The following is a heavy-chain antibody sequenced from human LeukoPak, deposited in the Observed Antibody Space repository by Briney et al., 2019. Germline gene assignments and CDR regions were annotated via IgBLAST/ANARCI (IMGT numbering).Heavy chain of an antibody. CDR3: ARARFWSGPSFLRLDP. J-gene: IGHJ5*02. D-gene: IGHD3-3*01. CDR2: IYTSGST. Sequence: PSETLSLTCTVSGGSISSGSYYWSWIRQPAGKGLEWIGRIYTSGSTNYNPSLKSRVTISVDTSKNQFSLKLSSVTAADTAVYYCARARFWSGPSFLRLDPWGQGTLVTVSS. CDR1: GGSISSGSYY. V-gene: IGHV4-61*02.